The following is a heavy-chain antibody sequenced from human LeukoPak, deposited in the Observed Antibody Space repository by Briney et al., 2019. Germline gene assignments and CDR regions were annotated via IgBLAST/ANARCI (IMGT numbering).Heavy chain of an antibody. V-gene: IGHV3-66*01. Sequence: GGSLRLSCAASGFTVSSNYMNWVRQAPGKGLEWVSVIYSGGSTYYADSVKGRFTISRDNSKNTLYLQMNSLRAEDTAVYYCARDHGSGAWYFDLWGRGTLVTVSS. CDR1: GFTVSSNY. CDR3: ARDHGSGAWYFDL. CDR2: IYSGGST. D-gene: IGHD3-10*01. J-gene: IGHJ2*01.